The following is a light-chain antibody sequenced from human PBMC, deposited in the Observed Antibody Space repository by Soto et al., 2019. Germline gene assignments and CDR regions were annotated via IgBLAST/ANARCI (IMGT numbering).Light chain of an antibody. CDR2: CAS. J-gene: IGKJ4*01. CDR1: RSVLYKSNNKNH. V-gene: IGKV4-1*01. Sequence: DIVMTQSPDSLAVSLGERATMTCKCSRSVLYKSNNKNHLAWYQQKPGQPPQLIIYCASTRESGVPERFSGSGSGKDFTLTLSSLEAEDVAFYWCQQYFDVPFTFGGGTKVEI. CDR3: QQYFDVPFT.